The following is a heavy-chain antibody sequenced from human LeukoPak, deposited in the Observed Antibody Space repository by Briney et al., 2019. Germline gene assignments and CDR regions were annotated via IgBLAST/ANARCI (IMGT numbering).Heavy chain of an antibody. CDR1: GYFFTSYW. V-gene: IGHV5-51*01. D-gene: IGHD4-17*01. CDR2: IYPGDSDT. Sequence: GESLKISCKGSGYFFTSYWIGWVRQMPGKGLEWMGIIYPGDSDTTYSPSFQGQVTISADKSISTAYLQWSSLKASDTPMSYCAVPYGDYSYYFDYWGQGTLVTVSS. CDR3: AVPYGDYSYYFDY. J-gene: IGHJ4*02.